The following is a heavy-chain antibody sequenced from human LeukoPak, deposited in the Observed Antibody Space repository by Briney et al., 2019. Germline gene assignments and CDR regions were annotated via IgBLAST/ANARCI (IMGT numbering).Heavy chain of an antibody. CDR3: ASTNYRGGTTGYNWFDP. CDR2: IWHDGSNK. CDR1: GFTFSSFG. J-gene: IGHJ5*02. V-gene: IGHV3-30*02. D-gene: IGHD1-26*01. Sequence: GGSLRLSCAASGFTFSSFGMHWVRQAPGKGLEWVAVIWHDGSNKYYADSVKGRFTISRDNSKNTLYLQMNSLRAEDTAMYYCASTNYRGGTTGYNWFDPWGQGTLVTVSS.